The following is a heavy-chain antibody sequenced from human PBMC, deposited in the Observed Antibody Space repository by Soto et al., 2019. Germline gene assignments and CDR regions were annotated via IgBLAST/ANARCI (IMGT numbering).Heavy chain of an antibody. CDR1: GFTFSSYA. D-gene: IGHD6-19*01. V-gene: IGHV3-30-3*01. J-gene: IGHJ6*02. CDR3: ASRSSGCYALPYYYYGMDV. Sequence: QVQLVESGGGVVQPGRSLRLSCAASGFTFSSYAMHWVRQAPGKGLEWVAVISYDGSNKYYADSVKGRFTISRDNSKNTLYLQMNSLRAEDTAVYYCASRSSGCYALPYYYYGMDVWGQGTTVTVS. CDR2: ISYDGSNK.